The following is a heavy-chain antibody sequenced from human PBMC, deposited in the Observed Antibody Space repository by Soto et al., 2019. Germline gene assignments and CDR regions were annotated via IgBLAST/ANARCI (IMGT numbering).Heavy chain of an antibody. Sequence: LRLSCAASGFTFSSYSMNWVRQAPGKGLEWVSSISSSSYIYYADSVKGRFTISRDNAKNSLYLQMNSLRAEDTAVYYCARGGSYSVGFDYWGQGTLVTVSS. V-gene: IGHV3-21*01. J-gene: IGHJ4*02. CDR3: ARGGSYSVGFDY. CDR2: ISSSSYI. CDR1: GFTFSSYS. D-gene: IGHD1-26*01.